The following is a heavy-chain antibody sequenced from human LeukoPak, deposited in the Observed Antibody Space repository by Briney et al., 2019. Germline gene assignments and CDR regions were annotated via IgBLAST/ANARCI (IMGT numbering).Heavy chain of an antibody. J-gene: IGHJ3*02. CDR1: GDTFSSYA. Sequence: SVKVSCKASGDTFSSYAISWVRQAPGQGLEWVGGIIPIFGTANYAQKFQGRVTITADESTSTAYMELSSLRSEDTAVYYCARGVAAAGYAFDIWGQGTMVTVSS. CDR2: IIPIFGTA. V-gene: IGHV1-69*13. D-gene: IGHD6-13*01. CDR3: ARGVAAAGYAFDI.